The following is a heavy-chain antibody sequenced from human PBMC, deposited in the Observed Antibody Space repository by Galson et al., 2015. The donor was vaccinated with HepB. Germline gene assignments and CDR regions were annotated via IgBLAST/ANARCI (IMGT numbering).Heavy chain of an antibody. Sequence: SLRLSCAASGFTFSSYTMGWVRQAPGKGLEWVSGIKGGGDTYYADSVKGRFSISRDNSKNTLYLQMNSLRAEDTAVYHCAKTDNILFRRPFDPWGQGTMVTVPS. J-gene: IGHJ3*01. CDR1: GFTFSSYT. CDR3: AKTDNILFRRPFDP. D-gene: IGHD3-9*01. V-gene: IGHV3-23*01. CDR2: IKGGGDT.